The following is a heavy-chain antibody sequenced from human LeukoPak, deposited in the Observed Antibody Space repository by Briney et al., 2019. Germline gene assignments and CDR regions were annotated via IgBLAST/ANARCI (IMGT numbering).Heavy chain of an antibody. CDR2: IIPIFGTA. CDR1: GGTFSSYA. V-gene: IGHV1-69*13. J-gene: IGHJ6*04. D-gene: IGHD3-3*01. CDR3: ARDAPLFTSYYGMDV. Sequence: SVKVSCKASGGTFSSYAISWVRQAPGQGLEWMGGIIPIFGTANYAQKFQGRVTITADESTSTAYMELSSLRSEDTAVYYCARDAPLFTSYYGMDVWGXGTTVTVSS.